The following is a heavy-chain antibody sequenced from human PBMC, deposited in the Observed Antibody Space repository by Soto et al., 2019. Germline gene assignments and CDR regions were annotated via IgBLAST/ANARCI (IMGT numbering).Heavy chain of an antibody. CDR1: GGSISSYY. J-gene: IGHJ4*02. Sequence: SETLSLTCTVSGGSISSYYWSWIRQPPGKGLEWIGYIYYSGSTNYNPSLKSRVTISVDTSKNQFSLKLSSVTAADTAVYYCARQPLYSCFDYWGQGTLVTVSS. V-gene: IGHV4-59*08. CDR2: IYYSGST. D-gene: IGHD4-4*01. CDR3: ARQPLYSCFDY.